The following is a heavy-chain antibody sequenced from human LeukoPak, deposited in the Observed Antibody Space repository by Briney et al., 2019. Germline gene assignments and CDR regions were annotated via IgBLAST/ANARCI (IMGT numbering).Heavy chain of an antibody. CDR1: GFTFSDHG. Sequence: GGSLRLSCAASGFTFSDHGMNWVRQAPGKGLEWVSGITPNGDTTGYADSVRGRFTISRDNSKNTLYLQMNSLRAEDTAVYYCASRPPDYYGSGSYTVNWGQGTLVTVSS. CDR2: ITPNGDTT. D-gene: IGHD3-10*01. CDR3: ASRPPDYYGSGSYTVN. J-gene: IGHJ4*02. V-gene: IGHV3-20*04.